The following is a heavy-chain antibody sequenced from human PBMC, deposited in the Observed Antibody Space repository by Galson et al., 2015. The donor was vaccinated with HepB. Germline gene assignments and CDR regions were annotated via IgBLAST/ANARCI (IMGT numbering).Heavy chain of an antibody. Sequence: CAISGDSVSSNSAAWNWIRQSPSRGLEWLGRTYYRSKWYNDYAVSVKSRITINPDTSKNQFSLQLNSVTPEDTAVYYCARGLAVAGTGAFDIWGQGTMVTVSS. D-gene: IGHD6-19*01. CDR1: GDSVSSNSAA. CDR3: ARGLAVAGTGAFDI. V-gene: IGHV6-1*01. J-gene: IGHJ3*02. CDR2: TYYRSKWYN.